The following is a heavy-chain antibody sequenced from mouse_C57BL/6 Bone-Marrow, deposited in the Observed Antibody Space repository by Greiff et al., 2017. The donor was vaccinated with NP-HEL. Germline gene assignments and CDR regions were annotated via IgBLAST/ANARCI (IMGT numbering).Heavy chain of an antibody. CDR3: ARYYGSSYWYFDV. Sequence: EVMLVESGGGLVQPGGSLSLSCAASGFTFTDYYMSWVRQPPGKALEWLGFIRNKANGYTTEYSASVKGRFTISRDNSQSILYLQMNALRAEDSATYYCARYYGSSYWYFDVWGTGPRSPSPQ. J-gene: IGHJ1*03. D-gene: IGHD1-1*01. CDR2: IRNKANGYTT. CDR1: GFTFTDYY. V-gene: IGHV7-3*01.